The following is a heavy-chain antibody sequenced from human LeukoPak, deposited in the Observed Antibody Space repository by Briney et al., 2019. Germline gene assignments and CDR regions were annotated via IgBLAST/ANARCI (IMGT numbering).Heavy chain of an antibody. CDR3: ARGRYSGYDSGYFDY. D-gene: IGHD5-12*01. CDR1: GFIFSSYA. Sequence: PGRSLRLSCGASGFIFSSYALHWVRQAPGKGLEWVAAISYDGGNTYYADSVKGRFTISRDNPKNTLYLQMESLRAEDTAVYYCARGRYSGYDSGYFDYWGQGTLVTVSS. V-gene: IGHV3-30*04. J-gene: IGHJ4*02. CDR2: ISYDGGNT.